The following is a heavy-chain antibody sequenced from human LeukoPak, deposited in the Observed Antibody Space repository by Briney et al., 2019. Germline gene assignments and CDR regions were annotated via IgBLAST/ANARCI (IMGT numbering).Heavy chain of an antibody. CDR1: GFTVSSNY. Sequence: GGSLRLSCAASGFTVSSNYMSWVRQAPGKGLEWVSAIRNSGSDTYYTDFVEGRFTISRDNSKNTLYMQMNNLRGDDTAVYFCVKVDTSGSHYYFDYWGQGTLVTVSS. D-gene: IGHD3-22*01. CDR2: IRNSGSDT. J-gene: IGHJ4*02. V-gene: IGHV3-23*01. CDR3: VKVDTSGSHYYFDY.